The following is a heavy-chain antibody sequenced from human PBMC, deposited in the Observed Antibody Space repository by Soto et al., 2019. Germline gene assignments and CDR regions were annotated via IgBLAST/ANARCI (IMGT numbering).Heavy chain of an antibody. CDR1: GFTLTKAS. D-gene: IGHD3-10*01. Sequence: GGSLRLSCAASGFTLTKASMSWVRQAPGKGLEWVGHIKSNADGGATDYAAPVKGRFTVSRDDSRNTLYLQLNSLKTEDTAVYYCTTAPFSFITLPGTSFLIGMDVWGQVTTVTVSS. J-gene: IGHJ6*02. CDR2: IKSNADGGAT. CDR3: TTAPFSFITLPGTSFLIGMDV. V-gene: IGHV3-15*01.